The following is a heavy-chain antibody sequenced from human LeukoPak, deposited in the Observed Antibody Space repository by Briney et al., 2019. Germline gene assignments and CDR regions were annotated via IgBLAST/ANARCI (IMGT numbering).Heavy chain of an antibody. D-gene: IGHD5-18*01. J-gene: IGHJ2*01. V-gene: IGHV6-1*01. Sequence: SQTLSLTCVISGDSFSSNSAAWNWIRQSPSRGLEWLGRTYYRSKWYSYSAVSVKSRIIINPDTSKNQFSLQLNSVTPEDTAVYYCARDKGEGYSYGGYFDLWGRGTLVTVSS. CDR3: ARDKGEGYSYGGYFDL. CDR1: GDSFSSNSAA. CDR2: TYYRSKWYS.